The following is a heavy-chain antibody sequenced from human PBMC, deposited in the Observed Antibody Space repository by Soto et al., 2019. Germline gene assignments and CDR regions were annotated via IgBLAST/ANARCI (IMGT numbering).Heavy chain of an antibody. CDR2: ISAYNCNT. J-gene: IGHJ4*02. V-gene: IGHV1-18*01. CDR1: GYTFTSYG. CDR3: ARVPDTGCEFDY. Sequence: QVQLVQSGAEVKKPGASVKVSCKDSGYTFTSYGISWVRQAPGQGLEWMGWISAYNCNTNYAQKLQGRVTMTTDTSTSPAYMELRSMRSDDTAVYYWARVPDTGCEFDYWGQGTLVTVSS. D-gene: IGHD1-1*01.